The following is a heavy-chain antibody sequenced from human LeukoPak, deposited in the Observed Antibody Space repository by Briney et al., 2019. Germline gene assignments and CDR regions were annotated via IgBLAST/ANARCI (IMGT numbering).Heavy chain of an antibody. J-gene: IGHJ6*03. CDR1: GDFFSGYY. D-gene: IGHD3-22*01. V-gene: IGHV4-34*01. Sequence: PSETLSLTCAVYGDFFSGYYWSWIRQPPGKGLEWIGEINHGGSTNYNPSLKSRVTISVDTSKNQFSLKLSSVTAADTAVYYCARDRFDDSSGYYYHYYYYMDVWGKGTTVTVSS. CDR3: ARDRFDDSSGYYYHYYYYMDV. CDR2: INHGGST.